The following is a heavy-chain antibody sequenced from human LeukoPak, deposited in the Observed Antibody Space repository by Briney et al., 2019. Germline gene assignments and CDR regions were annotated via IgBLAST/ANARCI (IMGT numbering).Heavy chain of an antibody. Sequence: SQTLSLTCAISGDTVSSNNAVWNWIRQSPSRGLEWLGRTYYRSKWYNDYAVSVKSRITVNPDTSKNQFSLQLNSVTPDDTAAYYCARGNRAFDSWGQGTLVTVSS. CDR2: TYYRSKWYN. CDR3: ARGNRAFDS. V-gene: IGHV6-1*01. J-gene: IGHJ4*02. CDR1: GDTVSSNNAV. D-gene: IGHD4-11*01.